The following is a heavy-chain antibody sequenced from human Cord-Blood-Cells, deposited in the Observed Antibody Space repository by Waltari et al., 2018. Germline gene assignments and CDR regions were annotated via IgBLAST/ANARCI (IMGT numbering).Heavy chain of an antibody. Sequence: QVQLVPSGAAGKKPWALVTVYCKAYGYTFTGYYRQWVRQAPVKGLEWMGWINPNSGGTNYAQKFQGWVTMTRDTAISTAYMELSRLRSDETAVYDCARGKGIAARPYYYGMDVWGQGTTVTVSS. CDR1: GYTFTGYY. CDR3: ARGKGIAARPYYYGMDV. V-gene: IGHV1-2*04. J-gene: IGHJ6*02. CDR2: INPNSGGT. D-gene: IGHD6-6*01.